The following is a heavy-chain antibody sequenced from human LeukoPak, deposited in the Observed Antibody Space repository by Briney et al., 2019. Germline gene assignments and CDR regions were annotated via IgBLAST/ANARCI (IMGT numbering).Heavy chain of an antibody. V-gene: IGHV3-7*03. CDR1: GLALSSHW. CDR2: VNRDGSET. Sequence: GGSLRLSCAASGLALSSHWMTWVRQVPGRGSEWVANVNRDGSETYYLDSVKGRFTISKDNAKNSLYLQMNSLRAEDTALYHCARNNGMDVWGQGTTVIVSS. CDR3: ARNNGMDV. J-gene: IGHJ6*02.